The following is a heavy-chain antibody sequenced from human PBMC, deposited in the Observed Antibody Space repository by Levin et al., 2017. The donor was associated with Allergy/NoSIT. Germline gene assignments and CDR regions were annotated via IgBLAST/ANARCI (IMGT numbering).Heavy chain of an antibody. CDR2: IYYTGST. Sequence: GSLRLSCTVSGGSIGSTTYYWGWIRQPPGTGLEWIGSIYYTGSTYYNPSLKSRLTISVDTSKNQFSVKLTSVTAADTAVYYCVRRFAGSRNWDFDYWGQGTLVTVSS. CDR1: GGSIGSTTYY. D-gene: IGHD6-13*01. CDR3: VRRFAGSRNWDFDY. V-gene: IGHV4-39*01. J-gene: IGHJ4*02.